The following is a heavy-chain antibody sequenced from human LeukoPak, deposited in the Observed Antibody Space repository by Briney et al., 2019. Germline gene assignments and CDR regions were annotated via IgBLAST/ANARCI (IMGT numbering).Heavy chain of an antibody. CDR3: AREGGSSWHPRGGFGY. Sequence: SETLSLTCTVSGGSLSSSSYYWGWIRQPPGKGLEWIGSIYYSGSTYYNPSLKSRVTISVDTSKNQFSLKLSSVTAADTAVYYCAREGGSSWHPRGGFGYWGQGTLVTVSS. D-gene: IGHD6-13*01. CDR2: IYYSGST. CDR1: GGSLSSSSYY. J-gene: IGHJ4*02. V-gene: IGHV4-39*07.